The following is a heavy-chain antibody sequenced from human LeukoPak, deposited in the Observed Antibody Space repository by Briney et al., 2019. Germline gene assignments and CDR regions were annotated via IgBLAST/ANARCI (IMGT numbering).Heavy chain of an antibody. CDR1: GFTFSNAW. D-gene: IGHD5-12*01. J-gene: IGHJ4*02. CDR3: TTGYSGYDFDY. Sequence: PGGSLRLSCAASGFTFSNAWMSWVRQAPGKGLEWVGRIKSKTDGGTTDYAAPVKGSFTISRDDSKNTLYLQMNSLKTEDTAVYYCTTGYSGYDFDYWGQGTLVTVSS. CDR2: IKSKTDGGTT. V-gene: IGHV3-15*01.